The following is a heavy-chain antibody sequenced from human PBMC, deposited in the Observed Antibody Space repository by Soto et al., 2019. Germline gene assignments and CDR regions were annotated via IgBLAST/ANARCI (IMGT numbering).Heavy chain of an antibody. CDR3: ARERGGVRFLEWSPYYYGMDV. D-gene: IGHD3-3*01. CDR2: IYYSGST. CDR1: GGSISSGGYY. V-gene: IGHV4-31*03. Sequence: QVQLQESGPGLVKPSQTLSLTCTVSGGSISSGGYYWSWIRQHPGKGLEWIGYIYYSGSTYYNPSLKSRVTISVDTSKNQFSLKLSSVTAADTAVYYCARERGGVRFLEWSPYYYGMDVWGQGTTVTVSS. J-gene: IGHJ6*02.